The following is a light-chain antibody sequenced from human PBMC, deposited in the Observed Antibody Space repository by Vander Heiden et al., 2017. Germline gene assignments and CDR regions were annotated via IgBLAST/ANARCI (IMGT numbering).Light chain of an antibody. Sequence: QSALTQPRSVSGSPGQSLTLSCTGTSNAVGNYQYVSWFQQLPGRAPQVMIFDVSRRPSGVPDRFSGSKSGNTASLTISGLQPEDEADYYCFSYAGSYTLLFGGGTKLTVL. J-gene: IGLJ2*01. CDR1: SNAVGNYQY. CDR3: FSYAGSYTLL. V-gene: IGLV2-11*01. CDR2: DVS.